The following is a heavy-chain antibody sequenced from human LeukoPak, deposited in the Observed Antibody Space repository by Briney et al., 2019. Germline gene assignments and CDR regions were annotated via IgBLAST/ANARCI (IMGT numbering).Heavy chain of an antibody. Sequence: ASVKVSCKASGYTFTGYYMHWVRQAPGQGLEWMGWISPNSGGTNYAQKFQGRVTMTRDTSISTAYMELSRLRSDDTAVYYCARGYYYDSSGYYFWGQGTLVTVSS. V-gene: IGHV1-2*02. CDR2: ISPNSGGT. J-gene: IGHJ4*02. CDR3: ARGYYYDSSGYYF. CDR1: GYTFTGYY. D-gene: IGHD3-22*01.